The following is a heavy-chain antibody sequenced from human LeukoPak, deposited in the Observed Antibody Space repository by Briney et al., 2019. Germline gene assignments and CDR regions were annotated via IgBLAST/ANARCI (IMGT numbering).Heavy chain of an antibody. CDR2: IYDSGST. V-gene: IGHV4-39*01. Sequence: SETLSLTCTVSGGSIRSSYYYWGWTRQPPGKGLEWIGSIYDSGSTYYNPSLKSRVTISVDTSKNQFSLKLSSVTAADTAVYYCARGLRHYDFWMANDYYYGMDVWGQGTTVTVSS. CDR3: ARGLRHYDFWMANDYYYGMDV. CDR1: GGSIRSSYYY. D-gene: IGHD3-3*01. J-gene: IGHJ6*02.